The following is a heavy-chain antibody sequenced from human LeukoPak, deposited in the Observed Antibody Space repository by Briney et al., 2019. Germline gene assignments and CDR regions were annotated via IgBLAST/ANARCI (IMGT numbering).Heavy chain of an antibody. V-gene: IGHV1-2*02. Sequence: ASVKVSCKASGYTFTGYYMHWVRQAPGQGLEWMGWINPNSGGTNYAQKFQGGVTMTRDTSISTAYMELGRLRSDDTAVYYRARADHLGTIDYWGQGTLVTVSS. D-gene: IGHD7-27*01. J-gene: IGHJ4*02. CDR3: ARADHLGTIDY. CDR1: GYTFTGYY. CDR2: INPNSGGT.